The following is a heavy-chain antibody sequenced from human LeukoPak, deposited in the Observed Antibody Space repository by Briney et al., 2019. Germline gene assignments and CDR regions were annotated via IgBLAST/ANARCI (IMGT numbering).Heavy chain of an antibody. J-gene: IGHJ4*02. CDR2: IWFDGTIT. Sequence: GGSLRLSCAASGFIFNTYCMHWVRQAPSKGLEWVAVIWFDGTITYYADSVRGRFTISRDNSKNTLYLQMNNLRAEDTALYYCASAAGPFDNWGQGTLVTVSS. V-gene: IGHV3-33*01. CDR3: ASAAGPFDN. D-gene: IGHD6-19*01. CDR1: GFIFNTYC.